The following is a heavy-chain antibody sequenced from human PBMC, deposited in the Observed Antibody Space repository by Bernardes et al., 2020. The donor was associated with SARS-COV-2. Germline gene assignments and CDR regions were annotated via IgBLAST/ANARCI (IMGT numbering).Heavy chain of an antibody. CDR3: ARMNDILTGYSPNYGMDV. V-gene: IGHV3-20*01. J-gene: IGHJ6*02. Sequence: GGSLRLSCAASGFTFDDYGMSWVRQAPGKGLEWVSGINWNGGSTGYADSVKGRFTISRDNAKNSLYLQMNSLRAEDTALYHCARMNDILTGYSPNYGMDVWGQGTTVTVSS. D-gene: IGHD3-9*01. CDR1: GFTFDDYG. CDR2: INWNGGST.